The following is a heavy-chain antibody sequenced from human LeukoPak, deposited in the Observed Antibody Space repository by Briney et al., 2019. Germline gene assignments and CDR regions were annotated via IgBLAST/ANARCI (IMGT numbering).Heavy chain of an antibody. D-gene: IGHD3-3*01. CDR3: ARDSYTNTYDFWSGYPLY. Sequence: ASVKVSCKASGYTFTSYYMHWVRQAPGQGLEWMGIINPSGGSTSYAQKFQGRVTMTRDTSTSTVYMELSSLRSEDTAVYYCARDSYTNTYDFWSGYPLYWGQGTLVTVSS. CDR1: GYTFTSYY. V-gene: IGHV1-46*01. CDR2: INPSGGST. J-gene: IGHJ4*02.